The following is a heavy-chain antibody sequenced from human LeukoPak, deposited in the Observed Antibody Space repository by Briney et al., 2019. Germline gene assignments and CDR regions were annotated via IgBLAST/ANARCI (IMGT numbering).Heavy chain of an antibody. CDR1: GGSISSYY. Sequence: PSETLSLTCTVSGGSISSYYWSWIRQPPGKGLEWIGYIYYSGNINYNPSLKSRVTISVDTSKNQFSLNLSSVTAADTAVYYCARVSSGSYLYSAYGREGTLVTVSS. CDR2: IYYSGNI. V-gene: IGHV4-59*01. J-gene: IGHJ4*02. D-gene: IGHD1-26*01. CDR3: ARVSSGSYLYSAY.